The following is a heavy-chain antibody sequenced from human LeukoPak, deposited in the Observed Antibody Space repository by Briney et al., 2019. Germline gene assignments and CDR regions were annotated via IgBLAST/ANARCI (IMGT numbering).Heavy chain of an antibody. Sequence: PGRSLRLSCATSGSTLEDFGMHWVRQAPGKGLEWVSGIWLSGDIGYADSVQGRFTISRDNAKNSLYLQMSSLRVEDTALYYCTKGDWFDQWGQGALVTVSS. V-gene: IGHV3-9*01. CDR2: IWLSGDI. CDR1: GSTLEDFG. CDR3: TKGDWFDQ. J-gene: IGHJ5*02.